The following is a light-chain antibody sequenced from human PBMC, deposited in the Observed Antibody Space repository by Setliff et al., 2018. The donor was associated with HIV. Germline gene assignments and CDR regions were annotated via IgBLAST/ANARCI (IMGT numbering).Light chain of an antibody. CDR2: DDN. CDR1: NIGSKS. J-gene: IGLJ1*01. V-gene: IGLV3-21*03. CDR3: QVWDSSSDHHV. Sequence: SYELTQPPSVSVAPGKTARITCGGNNIGSKSVHWYQQKPGQAPVLVVYDDNDRPSGIPERFSGSNSGNTATLTISRVEVGDEADYYCQVWDSSSDHHVFGTGTKV.